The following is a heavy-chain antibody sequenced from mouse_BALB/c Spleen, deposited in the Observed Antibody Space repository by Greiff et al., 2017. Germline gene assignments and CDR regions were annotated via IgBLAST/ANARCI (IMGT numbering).Heavy chain of an antibody. J-gene: IGHJ4*01. CDR3: TRERGITIAMDY. Sequence: VQLQQPGAELVKPGASVKMSCKASGYTFTSYWMHWVKQRPGQGLEWIGVIDPSDSYTSYNQKFKGKATLTVDTSSSTAYMQLSSLTSEDSAVYYCTRERGITIAMDYWGQGTSVTVSS. D-gene: IGHD2-4*01. CDR1: GYTFTSYW. V-gene: IGHV1S127*01. CDR2: IDPSDSYT.